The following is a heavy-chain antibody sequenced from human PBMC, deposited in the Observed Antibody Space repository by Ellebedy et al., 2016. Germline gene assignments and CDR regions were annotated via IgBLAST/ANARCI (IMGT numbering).Heavy chain of an antibody. CDR1: GFTFSSYA. J-gene: IGHJ4*02. CDR3: AKDTAMATHDY. CDR2: ISGSGGST. Sequence: GESLKISCAASGFTFSSYAMSWVRQAPGKGLEWVSAISGSGGSTYYADSVKGRFTISRDNSKNTLYLQMNSLRAEDTAVYYCAKDTAMATHDYWGQGTLVTVSS. V-gene: IGHV3-23*01. D-gene: IGHD5-18*01.